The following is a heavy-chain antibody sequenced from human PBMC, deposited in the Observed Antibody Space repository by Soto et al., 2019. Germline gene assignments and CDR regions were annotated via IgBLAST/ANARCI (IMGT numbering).Heavy chain of an antibody. V-gene: IGHV3-33*08. J-gene: IGHJ4*02. Sequence: QVQLVESGGGVVQPGRSLRLSCAASGFTFSSYGMHWVRQAPGKGLEWVAVIWYDGSNKYYADSVKGRFTISRDNSKNTLYLQMNSLRAEDTAVYYCARGPRVGPLDYWGQGTLVTVSS. D-gene: IGHD1-26*01. CDR3: ARGPRVGPLDY. CDR2: IWYDGSNK. CDR1: GFTFSSYG.